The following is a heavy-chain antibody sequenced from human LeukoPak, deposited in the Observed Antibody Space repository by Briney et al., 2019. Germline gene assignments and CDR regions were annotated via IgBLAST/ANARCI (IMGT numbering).Heavy chain of an antibody. CDR1: GFTFSSYD. J-gene: IGHJ3*02. CDR3: AKALMTPSDSRPDGAFDI. D-gene: IGHD3-22*01. CDR2: ISGRGGRT. V-gene: IGHV3-23*01. Sequence: GGFLRLSCAASGFTFSSYDMSWVRQAPGKGLEWVSGISGRGGRTYYAESVKGRFTISRDNSKNTLYLQMNSLRAEDTAVYYCAKALMTPSDSRPDGAFDIWGQGTMVTVSS.